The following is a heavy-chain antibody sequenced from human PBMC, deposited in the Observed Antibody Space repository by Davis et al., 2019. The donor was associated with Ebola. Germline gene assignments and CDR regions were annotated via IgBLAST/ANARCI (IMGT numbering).Heavy chain of an antibody. D-gene: IGHD1-26*01. J-gene: IGHJ4*02. Sequence: GESLKISCKGSGYSFTSYWIGWLRQMPGKGLEWMGIIYPGDSDTRYSPSFQGQVTISADKSITTAYLHWNSLKASDTAMYYCARQGAPYSAPANWGQGTLVTVSS. CDR1: GYSFTSYW. CDR3: ARQGAPYSAPAN. V-gene: IGHV5-51*01. CDR2: IYPGDSDT.